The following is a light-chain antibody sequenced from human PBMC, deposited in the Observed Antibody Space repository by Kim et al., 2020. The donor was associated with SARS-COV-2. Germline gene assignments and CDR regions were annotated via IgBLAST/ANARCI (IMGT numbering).Light chain of an antibody. CDR2: GVS. V-gene: IGKV3-15*01. J-gene: IGKJ4*01. Sequence: SVSPGERATLSCRASQSVSTNLAWYQQKPGQAPRLLVYGVSTRATGIPARFSGSGSGTEFTLTINGLQSEDFAVYYCQHYNNWPLTFGGGTKVEI. CDR3: QHYNNWPLT. CDR1: QSVSTN.